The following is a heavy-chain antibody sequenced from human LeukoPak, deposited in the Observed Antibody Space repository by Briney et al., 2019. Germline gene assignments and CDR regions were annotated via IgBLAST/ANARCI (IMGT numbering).Heavy chain of an antibody. D-gene: IGHD1-26*01. V-gene: IGHV1-2*02. J-gene: IGHJ4*02. CDR1: GYTFTGYY. CDR2: INPNSGGT. CDR3: ARASEGGATSGDD. Sequence: ASVKVTCKASGYTFTGYYMHWVRQAPGRGLEWMGWINPNSGGTNYAQKFQGRVTMTRDTSISTAYMELSRLRSDDTAVYYCARASEGGATSGDDWGQGTLVTVSS.